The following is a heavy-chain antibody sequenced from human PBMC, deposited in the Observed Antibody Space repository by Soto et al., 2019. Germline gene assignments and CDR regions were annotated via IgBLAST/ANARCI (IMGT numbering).Heavy chain of an antibody. D-gene: IGHD7-27*01. CDR3: ARDTPELGIGFFDY. J-gene: IGHJ4*02. V-gene: IGHV4-31*03. CDR1: GGSISSGGYY. Sequence: SETLSLTCTVSGGSISSGGYYWSWIRQHPGKGLEWIGYIYYSGSTYYNPSLKSRVTISVDTSKNQFSLKLSSVTAADTAVYYCARDTPELGIGFFDYWGQGTLVTVSS. CDR2: IYYSGST.